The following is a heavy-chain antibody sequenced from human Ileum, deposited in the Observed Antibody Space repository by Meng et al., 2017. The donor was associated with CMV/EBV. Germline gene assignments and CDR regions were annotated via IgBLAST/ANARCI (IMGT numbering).Heavy chain of an antibody. J-gene: IGHJ4*02. Sequence: QEEHQQGGSGRLPPSGARSRPCGVYDESAISYFCNWIRQPPRKGLEWIGEIFHVGGTSYNSSLEGRATISVDTSKNQFSLKLSSVTAADTAVYYCARGTSQAGELMHYWGQGTLVTVSS. D-gene: IGHD1-26*01. CDR3: ARGTSQAGELMHY. CDR1: DESAISYF. CDR2: IFHVGGT. V-gene: IGHV4-34*01.